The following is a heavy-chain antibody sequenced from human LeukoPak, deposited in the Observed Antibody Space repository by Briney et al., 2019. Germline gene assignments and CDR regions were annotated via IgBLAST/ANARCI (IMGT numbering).Heavy chain of an antibody. CDR2: IKEDGSEK. CDR1: GFTFSNYW. CDR3: ARDHYGSGNYYSFFDY. V-gene: IGHV3-7*01. D-gene: IGHD3-10*01. Sequence: GGSLRLSCAASGFTFSNYWMNWVRQAPGKGLQWVANIKEDGSEKYYVDSVKGRFTISRDNAKNSLYLQMNSLRAEDTAVYYCARDHYGSGNYYSFFDYWGQGTLVTISS. J-gene: IGHJ4*02.